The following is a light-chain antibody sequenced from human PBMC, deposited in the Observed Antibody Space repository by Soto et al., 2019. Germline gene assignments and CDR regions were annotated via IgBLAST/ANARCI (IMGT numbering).Light chain of an antibody. Sequence: EIVLTQSPATLSLSPGERATLSCRASQSVSSYLAWYQQKPGQAPRLLIYGASTRATDIPARFSGSGSGTDYTRTIYRQEVDEFAVYYWQQYASAPYIFGLGTQLEIK. CDR1: QSVSSY. CDR2: GAS. CDR3: QQYASAPYI. J-gene: IGKJ2*01. V-gene: IGKV3-11*01.